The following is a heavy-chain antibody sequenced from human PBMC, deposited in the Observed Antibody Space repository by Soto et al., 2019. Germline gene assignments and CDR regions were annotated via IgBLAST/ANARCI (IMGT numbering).Heavy chain of an antibody. Sequence: EVQLLESGGGLVQPGGSLRLSCAASGFTFSSYAMSWVRQAPGKGLEWVSAISGRGGNTYYADSVKGRFTISRDNSKNTLYLQMNSLRAEDTAVYYCASEGGSYHGGSFDYWGQGTLVTVSS. V-gene: IGHV3-23*01. CDR2: ISGRGGNT. CDR3: ASEGGSYHGGSFDY. CDR1: GFTFSSYA. J-gene: IGHJ4*02. D-gene: IGHD3-16*02.